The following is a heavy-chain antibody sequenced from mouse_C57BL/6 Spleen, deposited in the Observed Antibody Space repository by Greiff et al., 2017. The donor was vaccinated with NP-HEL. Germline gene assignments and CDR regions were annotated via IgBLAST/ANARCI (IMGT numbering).Heavy chain of an antibody. CDR2: IWSGGST. V-gene: IGHV2-2*01. J-gene: IGHJ3*01. CDR1: GFSLTSYG. Sequence: QVQLQQSGPGLVQPSQSLSITCTVSGFSLTSYGVHWVRQSPGKGLEWLGVIWSGGSTDYNVAFISRLSISKDNSKSQVFFKMNSLQADDTAIYYCARPSTVVAKGGPAWFAYWGQGTLVTVSA. CDR3: ARPSTVVAKGGPAWFAY. D-gene: IGHD1-1*01.